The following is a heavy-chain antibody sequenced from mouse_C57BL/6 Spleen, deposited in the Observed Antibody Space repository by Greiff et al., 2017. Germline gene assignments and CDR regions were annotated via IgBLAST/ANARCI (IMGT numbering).Heavy chain of an antibody. CDR3: ARSDYDVPAWFAY. CDR1: GYTFTSYW. CDR2: IHPNSGST. V-gene: IGHV1-64*01. Sequence: QVQLQQPGAELVKPGASVKLSCKASGYTFTSYWMHWVKQRPGQGLEWIGMIHPNSGSTNYNEKFKSKATLTVDKSSSTAYMRLSSLTSEDSAVYYCARSDYDVPAWFAYWGQGTLVTVSA. D-gene: IGHD2-4*01. J-gene: IGHJ3*01.